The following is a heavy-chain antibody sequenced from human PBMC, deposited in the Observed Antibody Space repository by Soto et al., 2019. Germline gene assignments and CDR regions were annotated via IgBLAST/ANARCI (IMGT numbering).Heavy chain of an antibody. CDR3: SKEGFNWSPAYFYY. D-gene: IGHD1-20*01. CDR2: ISGSGVST. V-gene: IGHV3-23*01. CDR1: GFTFSSYA. Sequence: GGSLRLSCAASGFTFSSYAMSWVRQAPGKGLEWVSAISGSGVSTYYADSVKGRFTISRANSKNTLYLQMNSLRAEDTAVYYFSKEGFNWSPAYFYYWGQGTLVTVSS. J-gene: IGHJ4*02.